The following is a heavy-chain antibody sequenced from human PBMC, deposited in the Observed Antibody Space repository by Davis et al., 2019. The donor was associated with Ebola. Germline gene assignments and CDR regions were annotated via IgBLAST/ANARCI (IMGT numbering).Heavy chain of an antibody. CDR2: IYSGGST. Sequence: GGSLRLSCAASGFTVSSNYMSWVRQAPGKGLEWVSVIYSGGSTYYADSVKGRFTISRDNSKNTLYLQMNSLRSDDTAVYYCARDYQDDIFYYYGMDVWGKGTTVTVSS. CDR3: ARDYQDDIFYYYGMDV. D-gene: IGHD3-9*01. V-gene: IGHV3-53*05. CDR1: GFTVSSNY. J-gene: IGHJ6*04.